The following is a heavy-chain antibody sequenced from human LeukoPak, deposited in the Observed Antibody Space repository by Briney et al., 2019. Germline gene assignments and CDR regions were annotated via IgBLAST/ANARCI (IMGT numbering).Heavy chain of an antibody. V-gene: IGHV3-33*01. D-gene: IGHD2-15*01. Sequence: GGSLRLSCAASGFTFSKYGMHWVRQAPVKGLEWVAVIWHNGSNKYYADSVKGRFTTSRDNSKNTLYLQMNSLRAEDTAVYYCARDRGSNDPIDYWGQGTLVTVSS. J-gene: IGHJ4*02. CDR2: IWHNGSNK. CDR3: ARDRGSNDPIDY. CDR1: GFTFSKYG.